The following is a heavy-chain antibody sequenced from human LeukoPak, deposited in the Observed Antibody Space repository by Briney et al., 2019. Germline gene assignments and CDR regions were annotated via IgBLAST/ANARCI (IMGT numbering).Heavy chain of an antibody. J-gene: IGHJ4*02. Sequence: MPSETLSLTCTVSGYSISSGYYWGWIRQPPGKGLEWIGSIYHSGSTYYNPSLKSRVTISVDTSKNQFSLKLSSVTAADTAVYYCAREPAYYDSSGYYDYWGQGTLVTVSS. D-gene: IGHD3-22*01. V-gene: IGHV4-38-2*02. CDR1: GYSISSGYY. CDR3: AREPAYYDSSGYYDY. CDR2: IYHSGST.